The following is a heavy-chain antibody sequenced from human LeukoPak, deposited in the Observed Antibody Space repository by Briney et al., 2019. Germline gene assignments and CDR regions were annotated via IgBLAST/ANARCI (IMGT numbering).Heavy chain of an antibody. CDR2: MNPNSGNT. J-gene: IGHJ4*02. CDR3: ARDLRGSYLS. D-gene: IGHD1-26*01. CDR1: GYTFTSYD. V-gene: IGHV1-8*01. Sequence: ASVKVSCKASGYTFTSYDINWGRQATGQGLEWMGWMNPNSGNTGYAQKFQGRVTITADESTSTAYMELSSLRSEDTDVYYCARDLRGSYLSWGQGTLVTVSS.